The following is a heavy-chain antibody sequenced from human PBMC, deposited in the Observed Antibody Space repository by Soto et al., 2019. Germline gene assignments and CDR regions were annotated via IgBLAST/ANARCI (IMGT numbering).Heavy chain of an antibody. Sequence: ASVKVSCKASGYTFTSYGISWVRQAPGQGLEWMGWISAYNGDTNYAQKLQGRVTMTTDTSTSTAYMELRSLRSDDTAVYYCARDAATMRVVRWFDPWGQGTLVTVSS. CDR1: GYTFTSYG. CDR2: ISAYNGDT. CDR3: ARDAATMRVVRWFDP. D-gene: IGHD3-22*01. J-gene: IGHJ5*02. V-gene: IGHV1-18*01.